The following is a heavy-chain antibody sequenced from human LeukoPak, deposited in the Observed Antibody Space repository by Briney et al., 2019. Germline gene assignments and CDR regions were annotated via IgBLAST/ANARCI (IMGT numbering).Heavy chain of an antibody. J-gene: IGHJ4*02. D-gene: IGHD3-3*01. CDR2: IYYSGST. CDR3: VRDLTTRWYYT. V-gene: IGHV4-39*07. Sequence: SETLSLTCTVSGGSISNSSYYWGWIRQPPGKGREWIGSIYYSGSTYYNPSLKSRVTISVDTSKNQFSLRLSSVTAADTALYYCVRDLTTRWYYTWGQGTLVTVSS. CDR1: GGSISNSSYY.